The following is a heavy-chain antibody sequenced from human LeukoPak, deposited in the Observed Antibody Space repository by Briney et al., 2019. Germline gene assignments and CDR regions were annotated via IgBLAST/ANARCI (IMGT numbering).Heavy chain of an antibody. CDR1: GYTFTNYG. Sequence: ASVKVSCKASGYTFTNYGISWVRQAPGQGLEWMGWISAYTGNTNYAQNLQGRVTMTTDTTTSTGYMEVRSLRSDDTAVYYCARGSPPAAFDYWGQGTLVTVSS. V-gene: IGHV1-18*01. CDR2: ISAYTGNT. J-gene: IGHJ4*02. CDR3: ARGSPPAAFDY. D-gene: IGHD2-2*01.